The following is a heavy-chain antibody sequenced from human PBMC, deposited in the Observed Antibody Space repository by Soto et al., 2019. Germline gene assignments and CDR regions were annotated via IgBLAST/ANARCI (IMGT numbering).Heavy chain of an antibody. CDR3: ARDVSPGSSSLYLDAFDI. CDR1: GFTLGTYW. CDR2: IKQDESKK. V-gene: IGHV3-7*05. J-gene: IGHJ3*02. Sequence: EVQVEESGGGLVQPGGSLRLSCAASGFTLGTYWMTWVRQAPGKGLEWVANIKQDESKKSYLDSVRGRFTISRDNARNSLYLQMNSLRVEDTGLYYCARDVSPGSSSLYLDAFDIWGQGTMVIVSS. D-gene: IGHD3-10*01.